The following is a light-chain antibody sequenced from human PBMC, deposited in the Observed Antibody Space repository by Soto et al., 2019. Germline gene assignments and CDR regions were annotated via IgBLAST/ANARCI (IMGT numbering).Light chain of an antibody. Sequence: IVLTHSPGTLSFSPGQRATLSCRPSQSVSSSYLVWHQQKPGQAPRLLIYAASRRVTGIPDRFSGSGSGTAFTLTISRLEPEDFAVYYCQQYGSSPWTFGQGTKVDIK. CDR1: QSVSSSY. CDR2: AAS. CDR3: QQYGSSPWT. V-gene: IGKV3-20*01. J-gene: IGKJ1*01.